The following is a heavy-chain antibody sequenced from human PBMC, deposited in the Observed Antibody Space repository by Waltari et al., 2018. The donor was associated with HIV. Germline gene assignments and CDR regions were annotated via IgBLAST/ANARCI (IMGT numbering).Heavy chain of an antibody. D-gene: IGHD2-15*01. CDR3: TTVSTLGYCSGGTCN. CDR2: NKSKSDGGTT. Sequence: EVQLVESGGGLVKPGGSLRLSCGASGFTLTNAWMTWVRQAPGKGLEGVGRNKSKSDGGTTDYAAPLKGRFIISRDDSNNTLYLQMNSLKSEDTAVYYCTTVSTLGYCSGGTCNWGQGTLVTVSS. J-gene: IGHJ4*02. CDR1: GFTLTNAW. V-gene: IGHV3-15*01.